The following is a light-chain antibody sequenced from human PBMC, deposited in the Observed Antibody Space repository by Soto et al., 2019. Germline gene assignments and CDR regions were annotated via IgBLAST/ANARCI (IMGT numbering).Light chain of an antibody. CDR2: AAS. CDR1: QTINNY. V-gene: IGKV1-39*01. Sequence: IQMTQSPSSLSASMGDRVTITCRSNQTINNYLNWYQQKPGNAPKLLIYAASSLHVGVPSRFSGTGSGTDFTLTISGLQPEDFATYYCQQSFNNLPMYTFGQGTTLHLK. J-gene: IGKJ2*01. CDR3: QQSFNNLPMYT.